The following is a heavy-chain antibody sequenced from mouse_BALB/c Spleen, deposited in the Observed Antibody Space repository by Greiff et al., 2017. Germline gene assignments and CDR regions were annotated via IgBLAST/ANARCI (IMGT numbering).Heavy chain of an antibody. CDR1: GFDFSRYW. V-gene: IGHV4-1*02. CDR2: INPDSSTI. Sequence: EVKLLESGGGLVQPGGSLKLSCAASGFDFSRYWMSWVRQAPGKGLEWIGEINPDSSTINYTPSLKDKFIISRDNAKNTLYLQMSKVRSEDTALYYCARPRGNYVGFAYWGQGTLVTVSA. D-gene: IGHD2-1*01. CDR3: ARPRGNYVGFAY. J-gene: IGHJ3*01.